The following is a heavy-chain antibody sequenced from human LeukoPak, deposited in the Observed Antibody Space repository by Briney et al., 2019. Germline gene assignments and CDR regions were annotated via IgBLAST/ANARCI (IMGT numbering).Heavy chain of an antibody. Sequence: GGSLRLSCAASGFTFSSYSMNWVRQAPGKGLEWVSSISSSSSYIYYADSVKGRFTISRDNAKNSLYLQMNSLRAEDTAVYYCARIRTTVTTVDYWGQGTLVTVSS. CDR2: ISSSSSYI. CDR3: ARIRTTVTTVDY. J-gene: IGHJ4*02. V-gene: IGHV3-21*01. D-gene: IGHD4-17*01. CDR1: GFTFSSYS.